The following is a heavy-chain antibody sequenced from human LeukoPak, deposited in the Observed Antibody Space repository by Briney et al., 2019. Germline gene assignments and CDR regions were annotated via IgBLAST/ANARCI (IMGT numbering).Heavy chain of an antibody. D-gene: IGHD4-4*01. CDR2: IYPGDSDT. V-gene: IGHV5-51*01. J-gene: IGHJ6*02. CDR1: GYSFTSYW. Sequence: GESLKISCKGSGYSFTSYWIAWVRQMPGKGLEWMGIIYPGDSDTRYSPSFQGQVTISADKSISTAYLQWSSLKASDTAMYYCARSYTNYYYGMDVWGQGTTVTVSS. CDR3: ARSYTNYYYGMDV.